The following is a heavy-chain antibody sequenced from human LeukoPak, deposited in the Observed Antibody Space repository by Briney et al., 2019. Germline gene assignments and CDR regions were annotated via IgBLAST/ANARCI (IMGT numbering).Heavy chain of an antibody. CDR3: ARDRRAGSGYSYYYYGMDV. Sequence: GPSVKLSCTASGYTFTGYYMHWVRQAPGQGLEWMGWINLNSGGTNYAQKFQGRVTMTRDTSISTAYMELSRLRSDDTAVYYCARDRRAGSGYSYYYYGMDVWGQGTTVTVSS. V-gene: IGHV1-2*02. D-gene: IGHD3-22*01. CDR1: GYTFTGYY. J-gene: IGHJ6*02. CDR2: INLNSGGT.